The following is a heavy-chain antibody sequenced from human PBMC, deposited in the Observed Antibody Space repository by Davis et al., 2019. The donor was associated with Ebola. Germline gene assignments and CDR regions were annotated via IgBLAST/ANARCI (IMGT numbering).Heavy chain of an antibody. D-gene: IGHD3-22*01. V-gene: IGHV3-23*01. J-gene: IGHJ5*02. CDR1: GFSFSIFA. CDR2: ISGVGTST. Sequence: PGGSLRLSCVASGFSFSIFAMSWVRQAPEKGLEWVSTISGVGTSTYYADSVKGRFTISRDDSKSTLFLQMNSLRVEDTAVYYCAKDQLYDSSAYSWGQGTRVTVSS. CDR3: AKDQLYDSSAYS.